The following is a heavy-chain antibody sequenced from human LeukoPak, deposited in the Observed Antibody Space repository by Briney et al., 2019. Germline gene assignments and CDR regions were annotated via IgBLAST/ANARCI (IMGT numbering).Heavy chain of an antibody. D-gene: IGHD6-19*01. CDR1: GESIKSTSNY. J-gene: IGHJ4*02. CDR3: VRRVAGTFYFDK. V-gene: IGHV4-39*01. Sequence: PSETLSLTCSDSGESIKSTSNYWAWVRQPPGKGLEWIGHIYYSTNTYYNSSLKSRVTISDDTSKNQVSLSLRSVTAADTALYFCVRRVAGTFYFDKWGEGSLVSVSS. CDR2: IYYSTNT.